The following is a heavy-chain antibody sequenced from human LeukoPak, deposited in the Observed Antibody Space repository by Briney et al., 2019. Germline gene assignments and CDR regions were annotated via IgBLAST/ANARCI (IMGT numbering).Heavy chain of an antibody. V-gene: IGHV3-23*01. CDR3: ANIVVVPAAQQGYDFDY. CDR1: GFTFSSYA. J-gene: IGHJ4*02. D-gene: IGHD2-2*01. CDR2: ISGSGGST. Sequence: PGGSLRLSCAASGFTFSSYAMSWVRQAPGKGLEWVSAISGSGGSTYYADFVKGRFTISRDNSKNTLYLQMNSLRAEDTAVYYCANIVVVPAAQQGYDFDYWGQGTLVTVSS.